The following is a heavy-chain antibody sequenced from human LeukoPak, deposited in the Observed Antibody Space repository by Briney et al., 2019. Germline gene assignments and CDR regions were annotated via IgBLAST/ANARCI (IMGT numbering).Heavy chain of an antibody. D-gene: IGHD2-15*01. J-gene: IGHJ4*02. CDR1: GFTFGDYY. V-gene: IGHV3-11*01. CDR2: ISSSGSTI. Sequence: GGSLRLSCAASGFTFGDYYMSWIRQAPGKGLEWVSYISSSGSTIYYADSVKGRFTISRDNAKNSLYLQMNSLRAEDTAVYYCARDPPLYCSGGSCSYWGQGTLVTVSS. CDR3: ARDPPLYCSGGSCSY.